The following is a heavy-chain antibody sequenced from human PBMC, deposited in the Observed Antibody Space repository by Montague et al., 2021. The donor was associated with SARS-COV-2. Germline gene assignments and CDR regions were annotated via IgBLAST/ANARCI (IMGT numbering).Heavy chain of an antibody. D-gene: IGHD2-8*02. CDR2: TQHTKTRYE. Sequence: CAISGDSVAENRARSEGNRYELQRPIELLCRTQHTKTRYETYAVSVQSRITITADTSKNQFSLHLNSVTPEDTAVYYCARDLYWAFDAWGLGTTVTASA. CDR1: GDSVAENRAR. J-gene: IGHJ3*01. V-gene: IGHV6-1*01. CDR3: ARDLYWAFDA.